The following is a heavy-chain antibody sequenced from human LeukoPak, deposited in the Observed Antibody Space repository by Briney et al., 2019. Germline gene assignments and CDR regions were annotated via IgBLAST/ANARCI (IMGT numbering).Heavy chain of an antibody. Sequence: PSETLSLTCAVYGGSFSNYYWSWIRQTPGKGMEGIGEINDSGRTNYNPSLMSRVTVSVDTCKNQFSLRLTSVTATDTAVYYCARRWNYGRNYYIDVWGKGATVSVSS. J-gene: IGHJ6*03. CDR3: ARRWNYGRNYYIDV. CDR1: GGSFSNYY. D-gene: IGHD1-7*01. CDR2: INDSGRT. V-gene: IGHV4-34*01.